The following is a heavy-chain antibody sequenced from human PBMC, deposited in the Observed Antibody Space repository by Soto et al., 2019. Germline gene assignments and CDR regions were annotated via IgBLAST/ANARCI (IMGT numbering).Heavy chain of an antibody. CDR2: IYYSGST. CDR3: ARLYYDFWSGYYSDYYYGMDV. J-gene: IGHJ6*02. D-gene: IGHD3-3*01. V-gene: IGHV4-39*01. CDR1: GGSISSSSYY. Sequence: SETLSLTCTVSGGSISSSSYYWGWIRQPPGKGLEWFGSIYYSGSTYYNPSLKSRVTISVDTSKNQFSLKLSSVTAADTAVYYCARLYYDFWSGYYSDYYYGMDVWGQGTTVTVSS.